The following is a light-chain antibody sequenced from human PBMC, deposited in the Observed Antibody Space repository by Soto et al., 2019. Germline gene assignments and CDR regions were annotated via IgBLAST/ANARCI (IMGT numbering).Light chain of an antibody. CDR2: GAS. CDR3: QQYNNWPQT. CDR1: QSVSTN. V-gene: IGKV3-15*01. J-gene: IGKJ1*01. Sequence: EIVMTQSPATLSVSPGESATLSCRASQSVSTNLAWYQHKTGQAPRLLIFGASTKATGIPARFSGSGSGTEFTLTISSLQSEDFAVYYCQQYNNWPQTFGQGTKLDIK.